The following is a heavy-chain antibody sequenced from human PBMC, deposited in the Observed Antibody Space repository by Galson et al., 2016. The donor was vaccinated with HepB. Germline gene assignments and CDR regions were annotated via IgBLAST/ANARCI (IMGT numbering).Heavy chain of an antibody. CDR1: GFTFSDYY. Sequence: SLRLSCAASGFTFSDYYMSWIRQAPGKGLEWVSYISDSSTYTNYADSVQGRFTISRDNAKNSLYLQMNSLKAEDMAVYYCAEFSSSSWDWFDPWGQGTLVTVSS. J-gene: IGHJ5*02. CDR2: ISDSSTYT. D-gene: IGHD6-6*01. CDR3: AEFSSSSWDWFDP. V-gene: IGHV3-11*06.